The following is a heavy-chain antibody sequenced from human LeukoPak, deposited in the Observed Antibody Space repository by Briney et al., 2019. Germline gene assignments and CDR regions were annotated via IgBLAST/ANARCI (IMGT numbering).Heavy chain of an antibody. D-gene: IGHD3-22*01. Sequence: SGPTLVNPTQTLTLTCAFSGFSLTTRGVGVGWIRQPPGKALEWLALIYWDDDKRYSPSLKSRLTITKDTSKKQVVLTVTNLDPVDAATYYGARLAYYDNSGSSRPFDIWGQGTRVTVTS. CDR3: ARLAYYDNSGSSRPFDI. CDR2: IYWDDDK. J-gene: IGHJ3*02. V-gene: IGHV2-5*02. CDR1: GFSLTTRGVG.